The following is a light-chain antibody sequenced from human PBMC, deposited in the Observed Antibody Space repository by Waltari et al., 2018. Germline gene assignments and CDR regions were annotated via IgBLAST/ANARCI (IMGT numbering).Light chain of an antibody. V-gene: IGKV4-1*01. Sequence: DIVMTQSPDSLAVSLGERAPINCKSSQSVLYSSNNKNYLAWYQHKPGQPPKLLISWASTRESGVPDRFSGSGSGTDFALTISSLQAEDVAVYYCQQYYTTPFFGPGTKVDIK. J-gene: IGKJ3*01. CDR3: QQYYTTPF. CDR1: QSVLYSSNNKNY. CDR2: WAS.